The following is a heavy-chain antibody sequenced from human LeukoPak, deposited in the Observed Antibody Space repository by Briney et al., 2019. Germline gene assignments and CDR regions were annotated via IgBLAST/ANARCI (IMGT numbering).Heavy chain of an antibody. D-gene: IGHD4-17*01. Sequence: GGSLRLSCAASGFTFSSYSMNWVRQAPGKGLEWVSSISSSSSYIDYADSVKGRFTISRDNAKNSLYLQMNSLRAEDTAVYFCTQSAVTTVTTFPNGGQGTLVTVSS. J-gene: IGHJ4*02. CDR3: TQSAVTTVTTFPN. V-gene: IGHV3-21*01. CDR1: GFTFSSYS. CDR2: ISSSSSYI.